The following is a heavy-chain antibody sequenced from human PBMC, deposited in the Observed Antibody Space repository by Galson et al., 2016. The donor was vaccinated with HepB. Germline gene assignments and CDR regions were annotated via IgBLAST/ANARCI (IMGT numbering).Heavy chain of an antibody. CDR2: IIPIVGIA. J-gene: IGHJ4*02. D-gene: IGHD3-16*01. V-gene: IGHV1-69*10. CDR1: GGTFTNYA. CDR3: ATSYEYIWGTLDY. Sequence: SVKVSCKASGGTFTNYAFSWVRQAPGQGLEWMGGIIPIVGIALYAQNFQGRVTIAADKSKSTAYMELSSLRSEDTAVYYCATSYEYIWGTLDYWGQGTLVTVSS.